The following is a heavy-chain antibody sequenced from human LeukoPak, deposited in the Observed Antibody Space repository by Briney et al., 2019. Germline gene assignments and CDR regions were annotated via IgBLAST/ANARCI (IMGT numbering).Heavy chain of an antibody. D-gene: IGHD2-2*01. CDR2: ISSSGSTI. CDR1: GFTFSDYY. CDR3: AKDSTTVLPAALPFTLDY. V-gene: IGHV3-11*04. J-gene: IGHJ4*02. Sequence: PGGSLRLSCAASGFTFSDYYMSWIRQAPGKGLEWVSYISSSGSTIYYADSVKGRFTISRDNAKNTLYLQMNSLRAEDTAVYYGAKDSTTVLPAALPFTLDYWGRGPLVTVSP.